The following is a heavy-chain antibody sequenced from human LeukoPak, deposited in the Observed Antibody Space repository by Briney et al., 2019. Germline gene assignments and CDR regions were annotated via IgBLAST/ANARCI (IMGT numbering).Heavy chain of an antibody. V-gene: IGHV4-59*01. CDR2: IYYSGYT. J-gene: IGHJ6*03. CDR1: GGSISSYY. Sequence: SETLSLTCTVSGGSISSYYWSWIRQPPGKGLKWIGNIYYSGYTTYSPSLRSRVTISVDTSKNQFSLKLSSVTAANTAVYYCARETSQKGAHYMDVWGKGTTVTISS. D-gene: IGHD3-16*01. CDR3: ARETSQKGAHYMDV.